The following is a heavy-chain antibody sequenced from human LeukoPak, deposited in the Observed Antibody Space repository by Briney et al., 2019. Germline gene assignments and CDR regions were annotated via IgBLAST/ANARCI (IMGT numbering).Heavy chain of an antibody. D-gene: IGHD3-3*01. CDR3: ASMSGYRDY. V-gene: IGHV4-39*01. Sequence: PSETLSLTCTVSGGSISSSSYYWGWIRQPPGKGLEWIGSIYYSGSTYYNPSLKSRVTISVDTSKTQFSLRLSSVTAADTAVYYCASMSGYRDYWGQGTLVTVSS. J-gene: IGHJ4*02. CDR2: IYYSGST. CDR1: GGSISSSSYY.